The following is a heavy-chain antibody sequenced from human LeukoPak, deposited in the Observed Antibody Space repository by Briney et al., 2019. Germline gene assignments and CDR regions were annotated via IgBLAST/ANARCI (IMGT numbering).Heavy chain of an antibody. CDR3: TLDELS. D-gene: IGHD2-15*01. Sequence: GGSLRLSCAASGFTFDNAWMHWVRQAPGKELEWVGRIKSKADGETTDYATPVKGRFTISRDDSKNTLFLQMNSLKIEDTAVYYCTLDELSWGQGTLVTVSS. J-gene: IGHJ4*02. CDR2: IKSKADGETT. CDR1: GFTFDNAW. V-gene: IGHV3-15*01.